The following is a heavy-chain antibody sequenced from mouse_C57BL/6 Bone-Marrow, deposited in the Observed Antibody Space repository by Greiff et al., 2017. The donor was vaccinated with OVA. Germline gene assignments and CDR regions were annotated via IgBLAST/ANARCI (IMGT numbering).Heavy chain of an antibody. D-gene: IGHD2-4*01. CDR1: GFTFSSYG. V-gene: IGHV5-6*02. Sequence: EVKLVESGGDLVKPGGSLKLSCAASGFTFSSYGMSWVRQTPDKRLEWVATISSGGSYTYYPDSVKGRFTISRDNAKNTLYLQMSSLKSEDTAMYYCARREDYDYWFAYWGQGTLVTVSA. CDR2: ISSGGSYT. J-gene: IGHJ3*01. CDR3: ARREDYDYWFAY.